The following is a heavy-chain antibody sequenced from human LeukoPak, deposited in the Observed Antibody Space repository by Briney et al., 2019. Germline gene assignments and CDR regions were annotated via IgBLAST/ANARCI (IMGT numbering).Heavy chain of an antibody. Sequence: ASVKVSCKLTGNTLRELPIQWVRQAGGKGLEWMAGFDPENAEIVYAQKFQGRVTMTEDTSTNTAYMELTSLTSDDTALYYCATRGSDFWSGFDYWGQGTQVTVSS. J-gene: IGHJ4*02. CDR2: FDPENAEI. CDR1: GNTLRELP. CDR3: ATRGSDFWSGFDY. D-gene: IGHD3-3*01. V-gene: IGHV1-24*01.